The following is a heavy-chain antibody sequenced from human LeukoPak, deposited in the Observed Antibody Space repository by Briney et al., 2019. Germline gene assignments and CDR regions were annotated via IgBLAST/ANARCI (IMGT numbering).Heavy chain of an antibody. CDR3: ARGGELEIVAHFDY. CDR1: GGSFRGYY. V-gene: IGHV4-34*01. D-gene: IGHD5-12*01. Sequence: SETLSLTCAVYGGSFRGYYWSWIRQPPGKGLEWIGEINHSGSTNYNPSLKSRVTISLDTSMKKFSLKLNSVTAADTAVYYCARGGELEIVAHFDYWGQGTLVTVSS. J-gene: IGHJ4*02. CDR2: INHSGST.